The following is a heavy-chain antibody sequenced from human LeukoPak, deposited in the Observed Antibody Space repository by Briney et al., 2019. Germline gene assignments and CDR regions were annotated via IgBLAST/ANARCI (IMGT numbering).Heavy chain of an antibody. V-gene: IGHV3-74*01. Sequence: PGGSLRLSCAASGFTFSSHWIHWVRQAPGKGLVWVSRISTDGSTTTYADSVKGRFTISRDNAKNTLYLQMHSLRAEDTAVYYCARGHYFDMDVWGQGTTVTVSS. J-gene: IGHJ6*02. CDR1: GFTFSSHW. CDR3: ARGHYFDMDV. CDR2: ISTDGSTT.